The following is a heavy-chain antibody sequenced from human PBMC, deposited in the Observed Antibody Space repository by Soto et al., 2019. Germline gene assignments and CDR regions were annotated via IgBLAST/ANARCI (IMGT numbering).Heavy chain of an antibody. V-gene: IGHV3-33*01. D-gene: IGHD3-10*01. CDR3: ARDDEYSGNGMDV. Sequence: QVQLVESGGGVVQPRRSLRLSCAASEFTFSNYGMHWVRQAPGKGLEWVAVILNDGSNRYHADSVKDRFTISRDNSKHTLYLQMNSLRAEDTAVYYCARDDEYSGNGMDVWGQGTTVTVS. J-gene: IGHJ6*02. CDR2: ILNDGSNR. CDR1: EFTFSNYG.